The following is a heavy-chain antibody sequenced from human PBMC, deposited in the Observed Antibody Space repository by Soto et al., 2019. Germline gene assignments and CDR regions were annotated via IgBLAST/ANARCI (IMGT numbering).Heavy chain of an antibody. J-gene: IGHJ4*02. CDR1: GFTFSSYA. CDR2: ISGSGGST. Sequence: EVQLLESGGGLVQPGGSLRLSCAASGFTFSSYAMCWVRQAPGKGLEWVSAISGSGGSTYYADSVKGRFTISRDNSKNMLYLQMNSLRAEDTAVYYCAKTSGSYYSFFDYWGQGTLVTVSS. V-gene: IGHV3-23*01. D-gene: IGHD1-26*01. CDR3: AKTSGSYYSFFDY.